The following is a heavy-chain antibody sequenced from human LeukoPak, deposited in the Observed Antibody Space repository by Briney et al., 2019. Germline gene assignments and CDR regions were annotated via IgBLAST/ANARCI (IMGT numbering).Heavy chain of an antibody. V-gene: IGHV4-34*01. CDR2: INHNGST. CDR1: GGSFSGYY. J-gene: IGHJ3*02. CDR3: ARHPPRYYDSSGYTI. Sequence: SETLSLTCAVYGGSFSGYYWSWIRQPPGKGLEWIGEINHNGSTNYNPSLKSRVTISVDTSKNQFSLKLSSVTAADTAVYYCARHPPRYYDSSGYTIWGQGTMVTVSS. D-gene: IGHD3-22*01.